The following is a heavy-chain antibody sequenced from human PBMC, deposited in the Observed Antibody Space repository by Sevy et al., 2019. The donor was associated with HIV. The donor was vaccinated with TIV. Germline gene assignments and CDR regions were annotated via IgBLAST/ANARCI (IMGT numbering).Heavy chain of an antibody. Sequence: GGSLRLSCAASGFTFSDYFMTWIRQAPGKGVEWVSYISSSGRTTYYADAVEGRFTISRDNTKNSLYLLMNSLRAEDTAVYYCASLYFYGMDVWGQGTTVTVSS. J-gene: IGHJ6*02. CDR3: ASLYFYGMDV. CDR1: GFTFSDYF. CDR2: ISSSGRTT. V-gene: IGHV3-11*01.